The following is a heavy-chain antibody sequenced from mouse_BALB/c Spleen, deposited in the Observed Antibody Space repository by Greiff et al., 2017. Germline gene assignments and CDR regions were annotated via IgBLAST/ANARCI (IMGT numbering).Heavy chain of an antibody. CDR2: INPNNGGT. V-gene: IGHV1-15*01. Sequence: QVQLQQSGAELVRPGASVTLSCKASGYTFTDYEMHWVKQTPVHGLEWIGDINPNNGGTIYNQKFKGKATLTVDKSSSTAYMELRSLTSEDTAVYYCARPYYGNKYFDVWGAGTTVTVSS. D-gene: IGHD2-10*01. CDR3: ARPYYGNKYFDV. J-gene: IGHJ1*01. CDR1: GYTFTDYE.